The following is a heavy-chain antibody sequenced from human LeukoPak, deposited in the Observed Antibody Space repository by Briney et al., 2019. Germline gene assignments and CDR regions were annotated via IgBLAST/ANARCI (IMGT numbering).Heavy chain of an antibody. J-gene: IGHJ4*02. CDR3: AREGDHYDSSGYQLFFDY. Sequence: GGSLRLSCAASGFTFSSYWMSWVRQAPGKGLEWVANIKQDGSEKYYVDSVKGRFTISRDNAKNSLYLQMNSLRAEDTAVNYCAREGDHYDSSGYQLFFDYWGQGTLVTVSS. CDR1: GFTFSSYW. V-gene: IGHV3-7*01. D-gene: IGHD3-22*01. CDR2: IKQDGSEK.